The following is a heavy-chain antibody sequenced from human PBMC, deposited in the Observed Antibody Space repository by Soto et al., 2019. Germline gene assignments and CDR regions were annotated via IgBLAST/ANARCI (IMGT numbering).Heavy chain of an antibody. D-gene: IGHD3-22*01. CDR1: GGSITTGGDY. CDR2: IYSTGIP. V-gene: IGHV4-31*03. Sequence: LSLTCMVSGGSITTGGDYWSWIRQHPGKGLEWIGYIYSTGIPYYKPSLKSRVTISRDTSKNHFSLKVTSVTAADTAIYYCARGKDSDGYYYFDYWGQGALVTVSS. CDR3: ARGKDSDGYYYFDY. J-gene: IGHJ4*02.